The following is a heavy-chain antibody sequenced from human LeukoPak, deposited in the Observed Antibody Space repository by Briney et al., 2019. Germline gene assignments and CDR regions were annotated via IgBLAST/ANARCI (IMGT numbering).Heavy chain of an antibody. D-gene: IGHD4-17*01. V-gene: IGHV3-21*01. CDR1: GFTFSSYG. J-gene: IGHJ4*02. CDR2: ISSSSSYI. CDR3: AREANNYGDHTMMI. Sequence: PGGSLRLSCAASGFTFSSYGMNWVRQAPGKGLEWVSSISSSSSYIYYADSVKGRFTISRDNAKNSLYLQMSSLRAEDTAVYYCAREANNYGDHTMMIWGQGTLVTVSS.